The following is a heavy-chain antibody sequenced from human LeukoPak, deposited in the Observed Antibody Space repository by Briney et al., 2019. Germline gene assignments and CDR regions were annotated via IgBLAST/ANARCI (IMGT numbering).Heavy chain of an antibody. D-gene: IGHD6-13*01. Sequence: ASVKVSCKASGYTFTGYYMHWVRQAPGQGLEWMGWINPNSGGTNYAQKFQGRVTMTRDTSISTAYMELSRLRSDDTAVYYCARKSKPQLVPFDYWGQGTLVTVSS. CDR2: INPNSGGT. J-gene: IGHJ4*02. V-gene: IGHV1-2*02. CDR1: GYTFTGYY. CDR3: ARKSKPQLVPFDY.